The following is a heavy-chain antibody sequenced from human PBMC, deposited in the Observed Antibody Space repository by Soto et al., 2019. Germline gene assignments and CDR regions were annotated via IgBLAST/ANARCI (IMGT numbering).Heavy chain of an antibody. D-gene: IGHD6-19*01. J-gene: IGHJ6*02. V-gene: IGHV3-30-3*01. Sequence: QVQLVESGGGVVQPGRSLRLSCAASGFTFSSYAMHCVRQAPGKGLQWVAVISYDGSNKYYADSVKGRFTISRDNSKNTLYLQMNSLRAEDTAVYYCARALIGGYSSGWYCDLDYYYGMDVWGQGTTVTVSS. CDR3: ARALIGGYSSGWYCDLDYYYGMDV. CDR1: GFTFSSYA. CDR2: ISYDGSNK.